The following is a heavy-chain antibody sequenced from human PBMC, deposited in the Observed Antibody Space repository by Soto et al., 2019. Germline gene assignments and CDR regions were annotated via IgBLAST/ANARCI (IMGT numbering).Heavy chain of an antibody. CDR2: IIPMAGTP. J-gene: IGHJ6*02. CDR1: GESFSDFA. CDR3: AITPGGSHHALHLMDV. V-gene: IGHV1-69*19. Sequence: QVQLVQSGAEVRKPGSSVKVSCKSSGESFSDFAISWVRQAPGKGLEWMGGIIPMAGTPNYAQRFQGRVLITADVSAKTAYMDLTNLRYEDTAVYYCAITPGGSHHALHLMDVWGQGTTVTVSS. D-gene: IGHD3-10*01.